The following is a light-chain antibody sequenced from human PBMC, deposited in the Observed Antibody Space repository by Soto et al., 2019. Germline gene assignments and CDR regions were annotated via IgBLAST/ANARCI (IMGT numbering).Light chain of an antibody. J-gene: IGKJ1*01. CDR1: QSVSSNY. Sequence: EIVLTQSPGTLSLSPGERGTLSCRASQSVSSNYLAWYQQKPGQAPRLLIYSAFSSATGITDRFSGSGSGTDFTLTISRRGPEDFAVYYCQYYGSSPWTFGQGTKVEIK. CDR3: QYYGSSPWT. V-gene: IGKV3-20*01. CDR2: SAF.